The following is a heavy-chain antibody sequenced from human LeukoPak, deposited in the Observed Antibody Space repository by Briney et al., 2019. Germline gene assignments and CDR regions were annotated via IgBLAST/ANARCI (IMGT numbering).Heavy chain of an antibody. D-gene: IGHD3-22*01. CDR2: ISAYNGNT. CDR1: GYTFTSYG. V-gene: IGHV1-18*01. CDR3: ARKLYDSSRYGQTYYFDY. Sequence: GASVKVSCKASGYTFTSYGISWVRQAPGQGLEWMGWISAYNGNTNYAQKLQGRVTMTTDTSTSTAYMDLGSLRSDDTAVYYCARKLYDSSRYGQTYYFDYWGQGTLVTVSS. J-gene: IGHJ4*02.